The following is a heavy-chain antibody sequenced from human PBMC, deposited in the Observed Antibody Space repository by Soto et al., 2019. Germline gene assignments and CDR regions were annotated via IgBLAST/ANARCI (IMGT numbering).Heavy chain of an antibody. J-gene: IGHJ6*02. CDR3: ARGLRVVVAAPTEVDYYGMDV. V-gene: IGHV4-34*01. D-gene: IGHD2-15*01. Sequence: SETLSLTCAVYRRSFSGYYWSWIRQPPGKGLEWIGEINHSGSTNYNPSLKSRVTMSVDTSKNQFSLKLSSVTAADTAVYYCARGLRVVVAAPTEVDYYGMDVWGQGTTVTVSS. CDR1: RRSFSGYY. CDR2: INHSGST.